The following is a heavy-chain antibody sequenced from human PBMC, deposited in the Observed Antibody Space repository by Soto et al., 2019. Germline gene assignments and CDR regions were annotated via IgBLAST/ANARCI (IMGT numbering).Heavy chain of an antibody. CDR2: ISGSGGST. Sequence: EVQLLESGGGLVQPGGSLRLSCAASGFTFSSYAMSWVRQAPGKGLEWVSAISGSGGSTYYADSVKGRFTISRDNSKNKLYLQMNSLRAEDTAVYYCAKDGAIFGVVITGYNWFDPWGQGTLVTVSS. D-gene: IGHD3-3*01. CDR3: AKDGAIFGVVITGYNWFDP. V-gene: IGHV3-23*01. J-gene: IGHJ5*02. CDR1: GFTFSSYA.